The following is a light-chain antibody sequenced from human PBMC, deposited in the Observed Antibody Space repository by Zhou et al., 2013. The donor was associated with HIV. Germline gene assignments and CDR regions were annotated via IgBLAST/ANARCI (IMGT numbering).Light chain of an antibody. CDR1: QSVSSSY. V-gene: IGKV3-20*01. J-gene: IGKJ5*01. CDR2: GAS. Sequence: EIVLTQSPGTLSLSPGERATLSCRASQSVSSSYLAWYQQKPGQAPRLLIYGASSRATGIPDRFSGSGSGTDFTLTISSLQSEDFATYYCQHTSSFPITFGQGTRLEIK. CDR3: QHTSSFPIT.